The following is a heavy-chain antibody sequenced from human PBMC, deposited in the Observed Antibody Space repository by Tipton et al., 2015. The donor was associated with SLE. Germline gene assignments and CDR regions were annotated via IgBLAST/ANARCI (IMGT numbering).Heavy chain of an antibody. CDR1: GFPLSSYE. CDR3: ARDGAYCSSTSCPGPFYDY. V-gene: IGHV3-48*03. J-gene: IGHJ4*02. Sequence: SLRLSCAASGFPLSSYEMNWVRQAPGKGLEWVSFMSSSGNTIYYADSVKDRFTISRDNAKNSLYLQMNNLRAEDTAVYYCARDGAYCSSTSCPGPFYDYWGQGTLVTVSS. CDR2: MSSSGNTI. D-gene: IGHD2-2*01.